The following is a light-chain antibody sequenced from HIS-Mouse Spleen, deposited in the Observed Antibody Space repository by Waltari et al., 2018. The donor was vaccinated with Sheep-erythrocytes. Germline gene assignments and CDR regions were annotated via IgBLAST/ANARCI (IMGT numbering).Light chain of an antibody. CDR1: NLGSKN. V-gene: IGLV3-9*01. CDR2: RDS. J-gene: IGLJ2*01. CDR3: QVWDSSSVV. Sequence: SSELTQPLSVSVALGQTARITCGRNNLGSKNVHWYQQKPGQAPVLVIYRDSNRPSGIPERFSGSNSGNTATLTISRAQAGDEADYYCQVWDSSSVVFGGGTKLTVL.